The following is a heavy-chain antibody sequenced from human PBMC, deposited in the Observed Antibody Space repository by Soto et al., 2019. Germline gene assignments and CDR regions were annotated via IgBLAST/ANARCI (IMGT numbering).Heavy chain of an antibody. V-gene: IGHV3-30*19. D-gene: IGHD3-16*01. CDR3: ARWGTTGGFDL. CDR2: TSYDGNNK. J-gene: IGHJ4*02. CDR1: GFRFKSFV. Sequence: QLQLVESGGGVVQPGTSLRLSCAASGFRFKSFVMHWVRQATGKGLDWVAFTSYDGNNKDYGDSVEGRFTVSRDNSQNTLHLQMDFLRPEDTALYYCARWGTTGGFDLWGQGTLVSVSS.